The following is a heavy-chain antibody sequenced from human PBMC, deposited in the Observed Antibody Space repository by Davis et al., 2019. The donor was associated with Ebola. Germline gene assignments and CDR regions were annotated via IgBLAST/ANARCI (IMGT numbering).Heavy chain of an antibody. Sequence: AASVKVSCKASGYTFTGYYMHWVRQAPGQGLEWMGWINPNSGGTNYAQKFQGWVTMTRDTSISTAYMELSRLRSDDTAVYYCARLNIKRYCSGGSCYANYYYGMDVWGQGTTVTVSS. CDR3: ARLNIKRYCSGGSCYANYYYGMDV. J-gene: IGHJ6*02. V-gene: IGHV1-2*04. CDR2: INPNSGGT. CDR1: GYTFTGYY. D-gene: IGHD2-15*01.